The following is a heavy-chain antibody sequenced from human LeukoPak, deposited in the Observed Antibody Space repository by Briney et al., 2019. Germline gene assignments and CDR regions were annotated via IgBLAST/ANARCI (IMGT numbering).Heavy chain of an antibody. CDR3: ARRITMVRGKRNWFDP. CDR1: GGSLSSSSYY. J-gene: IGHJ5*02. Sequence: SETLSLTCTVSGGSLSSSSYYWGWIRQPPGKGLEWIGTIYYSGKTYYNPSLKSRVTISVDTSKNQFSLKLSSVTAADTAVYYCARRITMVRGKRNWFDPWGQGTLVTVSS. V-gene: IGHV4-39*07. CDR2: IYYSGKT. D-gene: IGHD3-10*01.